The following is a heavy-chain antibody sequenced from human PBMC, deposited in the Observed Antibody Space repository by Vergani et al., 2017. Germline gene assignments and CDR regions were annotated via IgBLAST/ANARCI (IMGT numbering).Heavy chain of an antibody. J-gene: IGHJ3*02. CDR2: ISYDGSNK. CDR1: GFTFSSYA. D-gene: IGHD5-24*01. CDR3: ARDRGMATKPPTWAFDI. V-gene: IGHV3-30*01. Sequence: QVQLVESGGGVVQPGRSLRLSCAASGFTFSSYAMHWVRQAPGKGLEWVAVISYDGSNKYYADSVKGRFTISRDNSKNTLYLQMNSLRAEDTAVYYCARDRGMATKPPTWAFDIWGQGTMVTVSS.